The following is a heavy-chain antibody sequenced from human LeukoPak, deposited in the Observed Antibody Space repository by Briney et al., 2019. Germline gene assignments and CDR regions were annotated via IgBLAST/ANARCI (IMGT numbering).Heavy chain of an antibody. V-gene: IGHV3-74*01. Sequence: GGSLRLSCVASGFTFSTYWMHWARQIPEKGLMWASRISGDGKITKYADFVEGRSTISRDNAKNMLYLQMNSLRVDDTAIYYCVRGHCSTTSCSYHWGQGILVTVSS. CDR1: GFTFSTYW. CDR2: ISGDGKIT. D-gene: IGHD2-2*01. CDR3: VRGHCSTTSCSYH. J-gene: IGHJ4*02.